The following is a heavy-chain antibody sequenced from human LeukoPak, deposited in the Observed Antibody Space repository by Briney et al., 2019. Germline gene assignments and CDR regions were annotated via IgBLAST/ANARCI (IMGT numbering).Heavy chain of an antibody. CDR1: GGTFSIYA. CDR3: EGASSKWELSF. V-gene: IGHV1-69*01. D-gene: IGHD1-26*01. CDR2: YIPMFGTA. Sequence: SVKVSCKAAGGTFSIYAISWVRQAPGQGLEWMGGYIPMFGTANYAQNFQNRVTITADESTSTFSMEVSSLRPEDTAVYFCEGASSKWELSFWGQGTLVTVSS. J-gene: IGHJ4*02.